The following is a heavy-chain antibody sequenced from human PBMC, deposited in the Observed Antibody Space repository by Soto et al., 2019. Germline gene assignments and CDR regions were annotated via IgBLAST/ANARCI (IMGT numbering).Heavy chain of an antibody. J-gene: IGHJ6*03. CDR3: ASDGRITMVRGVYYYYYMDV. V-gene: IGHV3-7*01. CDR1: GFTFSSYW. Sequence: GGSLRLSCAASGFTFSSYWMSWVRQAPGKGLEWVANIKQDGSEKYYVDSVKGRFTISRDNAKNSLYLQMNSLRAEDTAVYYCASDGRITMVRGVYYYYYMDVWGKGTTVTVSS. D-gene: IGHD3-10*01. CDR2: IKQDGSEK.